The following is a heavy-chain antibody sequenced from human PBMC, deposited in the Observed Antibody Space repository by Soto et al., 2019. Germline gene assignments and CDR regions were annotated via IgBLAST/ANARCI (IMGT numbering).Heavy chain of an antibody. CDR1: GFTFSSYA. CDR2: ISGSGGST. V-gene: IGHV3-23*01. J-gene: IGHJ5*02. Sequence: GGSLRLSCAASGFTFSSYAMSWVRQAPGKGLEWVSAISGSGGSTYYADPVKGRFTISRDNSKNTLYLQMNSLRAEDTAVYYCAKGGFMMEPYNWFDPWGQGTLVTVSS. D-gene: IGHD3-16*01. CDR3: AKGGFMMEPYNWFDP.